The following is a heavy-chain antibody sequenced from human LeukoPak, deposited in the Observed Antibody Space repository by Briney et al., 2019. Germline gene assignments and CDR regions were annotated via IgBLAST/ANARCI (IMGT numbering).Heavy chain of an antibody. Sequence: GGSLRLSCAASGFTIGSYQMNWVRQAPGKGLEWVSYISTSGSTIHYADSVKGRFTMSRDNGKNSLILQMNNLGAADTAVYYCARDDFSYGMDVWGQGTTVIVSS. J-gene: IGHJ6*02. CDR3: ARDDFSYGMDV. V-gene: IGHV3-48*03. CDR2: ISTSGSTI. CDR1: GFTIGSYQ.